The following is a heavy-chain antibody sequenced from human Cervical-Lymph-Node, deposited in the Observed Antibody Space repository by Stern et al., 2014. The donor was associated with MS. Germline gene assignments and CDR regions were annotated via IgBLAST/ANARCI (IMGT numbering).Heavy chain of an antibody. Sequence: EVQLVESGGGLVQPGGPLGPPWAAPGFPFGLTDMPWVAQVAGKGLGWASAIGTGSDTHYAVSVKGRFTISREYATSSLYLQMNSLRAGDTGVYYCARGKNLLVFPRNYGLDVWGQGTTVTVSS. D-gene: IGHD2-8*01. CDR3: ARGKNLLVFPRNYGLDV. CDR1: GFPFGLTD. V-gene: IGHV3-13*01. J-gene: IGHJ6*02. CDR2: IGTGSDT.